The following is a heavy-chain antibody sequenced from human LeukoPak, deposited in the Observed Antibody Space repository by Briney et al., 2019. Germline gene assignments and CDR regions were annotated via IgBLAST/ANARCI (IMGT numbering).Heavy chain of an antibody. CDR2: ISGLSSYT. J-gene: IGHJ4*02. V-gene: IGHV3-21*01. CDR3: GRAFPPLRTSSAGDL. Sequence: PGGSLRLSCTASEFTVSRNYMLWVRQAPGKGLEWVSSISGLSSYTYYGESVKGRFSISRDNAKNSLYLQMNSLGAEDTATYYCGRAFPPLRTSSAGDLWGQGILVTVSS. CDR1: EFTVSRNY. D-gene: IGHD3-16*01.